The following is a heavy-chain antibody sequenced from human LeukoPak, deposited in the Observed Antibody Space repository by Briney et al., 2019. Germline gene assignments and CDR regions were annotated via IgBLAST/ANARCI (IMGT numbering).Heavy chain of an antibody. Sequence: PGGSLRLSCAASGFAFSSYWMSWVRQAPGKGLEWVANIKQDGSEKYYVDSVKGRFTISRDNAKNSLYLQMNSLRAEDTAVYYCARDDILTIFGVVNYHDYWGQGTLVTVSS. CDR1: GFAFSSYW. CDR3: ARDDILTIFGVVNYHDY. J-gene: IGHJ4*02. CDR2: IKQDGSEK. D-gene: IGHD3-3*01. V-gene: IGHV3-7*01.